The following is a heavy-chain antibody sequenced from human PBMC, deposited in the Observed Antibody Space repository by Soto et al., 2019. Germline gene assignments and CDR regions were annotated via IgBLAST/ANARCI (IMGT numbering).Heavy chain of an antibody. CDR1: GGTFSSYA. D-gene: IGHD3-16*01. V-gene: IGHV1-69*01. J-gene: IGHJ4*02. CDR2: IIPIFGTA. CDR3: ASADHSGPSMITVGGANY. Sequence: QVQLVQSGAEVEKPGSSVKVSCKASGGTFSSYAISWVRQAPGQGLEWMGGIIPIFGTANYAQKFQGRVTITADESTSTAYMELSSLRSEDTAVYYCASADHSGPSMITVGGANYWGQGTLVTVSS.